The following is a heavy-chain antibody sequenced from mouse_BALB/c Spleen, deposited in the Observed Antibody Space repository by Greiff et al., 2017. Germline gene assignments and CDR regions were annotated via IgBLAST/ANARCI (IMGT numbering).Heavy chain of an antibody. V-gene: IGHV5-15*02. CDR1: GFTFSDYG. CDR2: ISNLANSI. CDR3: ARDYGYGGYYAMAS. J-gene: IGHJ4*01. D-gene: IGHD2-2*01. Sequence: DVKLVESGGGLVQPGGSRKLSCAASGFTFSDYGMSWVRQTPGKGPEWVAFISNLANSIYYADTVKGRFTISRENAKNTLYLEMSSLRSEDTAMYYCARDYGYGGYYAMASWGQGTSGTVSS.